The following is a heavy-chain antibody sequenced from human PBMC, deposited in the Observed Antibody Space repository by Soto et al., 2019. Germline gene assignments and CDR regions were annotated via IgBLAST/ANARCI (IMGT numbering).Heavy chain of an antibody. CDR2: IYPGDSDT. V-gene: IGHV5-51*01. D-gene: IGHD4-17*01. J-gene: IGHJ6*02. CDR3: ARRNYGDYHYYYGMDV. CDR1: GYTFTTYW. Sequence: TGESLKISCXASGYTFTTYWIAWVRQVPGKGLEWMAIIYPGDSDTRYSPSSQGQVTVSVDKSISTAYLQWSSLKASDTAMYYCARRNYGDYHYYYGMDVWGQGTTVTVSS.